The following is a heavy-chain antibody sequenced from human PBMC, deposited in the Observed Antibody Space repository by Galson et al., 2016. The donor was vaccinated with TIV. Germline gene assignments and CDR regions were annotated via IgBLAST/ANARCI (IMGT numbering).Heavy chain of an antibody. CDR3: VRDAGPYYHGLDI. CDR2: VSYSGRT. Sequence: QVELQESGPGLLKPSQTLSLTCTVFGGSIKNGDFFWTWIRQPPGKGLEWIGYVSYSGRTNYIPSLQSRLSLSVDTSKNQFSLRLSSVTAADTAVYYCVRDAGPYYHGLDIWGQGTMVTVSS. J-gene: IGHJ3*02. CDR1: GGSIKNGDFF. V-gene: IGHV4-30-4*01. D-gene: IGHD4/OR15-4a*01.